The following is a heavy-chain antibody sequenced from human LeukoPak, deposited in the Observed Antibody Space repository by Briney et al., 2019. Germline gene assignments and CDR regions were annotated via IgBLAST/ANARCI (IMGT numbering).Heavy chain of an antibody. CDR2: INHSGST. Sequence: KPSETLSLTCAVYGGSFSGYYWSWIRQPPGKGLEWIGEINHSGSTNYNPSLKSRATISVDTSKNQFSLKLSSVTAADTAVYYCARGRRRYCSGGSCYGGWFDPWGQGTLVTVSS. J-gene: IGHJ5*02. CDR3: ARGRRRYCSGGSCYGGWFDP. CDR1: GGSFSGYY. V-gene: IGHV4-34*01. D-gene: IGHD2-15*01.